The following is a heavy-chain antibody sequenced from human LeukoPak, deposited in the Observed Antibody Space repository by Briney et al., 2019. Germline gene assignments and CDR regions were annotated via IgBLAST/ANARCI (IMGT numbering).Heavy chain of an antibody. J-gene: IGHJ3*02. V-gene: IGHV4-4*07. CDR1: GFTFSSHS. Sequence: PGGSLRLSCAGSGFTFSSHSMSWIRQPAGKGLEWIGLIYTSGSTKYNPSLKSRVTMSVDTSKKQISLKLSSVTAADTAVYYCARDFQIWGQGTMVTVSS. CDR2: IYTSGST. CDR3: ARDFQI.